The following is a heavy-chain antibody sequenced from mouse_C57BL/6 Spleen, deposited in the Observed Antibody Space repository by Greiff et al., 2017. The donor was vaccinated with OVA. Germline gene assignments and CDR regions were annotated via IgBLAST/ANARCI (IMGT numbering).Heavy chain of an antibody. V-gene: IGHV3-6*01. J-gene: IGHJ1*03. D-gene: IGHD1-1*01. CDR2: ISYDGSN. Sequence: DVQLVESGPGLVKPSQSLSLTCSVTGYSITSGYYWNWIRQFPGNKLEWMGYISYDGSNNYNPSFKNRISFTRDTSKNQFFLKLNAVTTEDTATYYCAREDYGSSYYWYFDVWGTGTTVTVSS. CDR1: GYSITSGYY. CDR3: AREDYGSSYYWYFDV.